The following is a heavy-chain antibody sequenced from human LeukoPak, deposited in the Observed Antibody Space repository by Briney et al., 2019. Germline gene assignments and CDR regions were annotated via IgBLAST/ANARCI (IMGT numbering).Heavy chain of an antibody. Sequence: GASVKVSCKASGYTFTGYYMHWVRQAPGQGLEWMGWINPNSGGTNYAQKFQGRVTMTRDTSISTAYMELSRLRSDDTAVYYCARASSSWYSSYNWVDPWGQGTLVTVSS. CDR2: INPNSGGT. CDR3: ARASSSWYSSYNWVDP. V-gene: IGHV1-2*02. J-gene: IGHJ5*02. CDR1: GYTFTGYY. D-gene: IGHD6-13*01.